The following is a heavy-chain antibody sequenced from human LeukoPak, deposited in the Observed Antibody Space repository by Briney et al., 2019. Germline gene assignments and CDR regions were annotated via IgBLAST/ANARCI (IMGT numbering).Heavy chain of an antibody. V-gene: IGHV4-59*01. CDR1: GGSISSYY. CDR3: ARPTYYYDSSGYEY. J-gene: IGHJ4*02. CDR2: IYYSGST. Sequence: SETLSLTCTVSGGSISSYYWSWIRQPPGKGLEWIGYIYYSGSTNYNPSLKSRVTISVDTSKNQFSLKLSSVTAADTAVYYCARPTYYYDSSGYEYWGQGTLVTVSS. D-gene: IGHD3-22*01.